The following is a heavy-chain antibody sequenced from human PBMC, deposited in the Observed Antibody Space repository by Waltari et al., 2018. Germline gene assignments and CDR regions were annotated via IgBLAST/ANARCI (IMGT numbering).Heavy chain of an antibody. D-gene: IGHD1-26*01. CDR3: AKDPSEWELQTAAGFDY. J-gene: IGHJ4*02. Sequence: QVQLVESGGGVVQPGGSLRLSCAASGFTFRSYGMHWVRQAPGKGLGWVAFIRYDGSNKYYADSVKGRLTISRDNSKYTLYLQMNSLRGEDTAVYYCAKDPSEWELQTAAGFDYWGQGTLVTVSS. V-gene: IGHV3-30*02. CDR2: IRYDGSNK. CDR1: GFTFRSYG.